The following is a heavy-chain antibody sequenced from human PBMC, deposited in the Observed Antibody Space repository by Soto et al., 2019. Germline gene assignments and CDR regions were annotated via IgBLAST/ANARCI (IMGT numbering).Heavy chain of an antibody. CDR1: GGSFSGYY. D-gene: IGHD3-3*01. J-gene: IGHJ5*02. CDR3: ARGRGDFWSGYLGWFDP. Sequence: NPSETLSLTCAVYGGSFSGYYWSWIRQPPGKGLEWIGEINHSGSTNYNPSLKSRVTISVDTSKNQFSLKLSSVTAADTAVYYCARGRGDFWSGYLGWFDPWGQGTLVTVPS. CDR2: INHSGST. V-gene: IGHV4-34*01.